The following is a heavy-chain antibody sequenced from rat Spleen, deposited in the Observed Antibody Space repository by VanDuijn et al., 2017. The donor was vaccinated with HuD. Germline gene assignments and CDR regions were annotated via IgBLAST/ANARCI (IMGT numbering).Heavy chain of an antibody. CDR1: GFSLMDYS. J-gene: IGHJ4*01. V-gene: IGHV2S30*01. Sequence: QVQLKESGPGLVQPSQTLSLTCTVSGFSLMDYSVHWVRQPPGKGLEWMGRMKYNGDTYYNSPLKSRLSISRDTSKSQVFLKMNSLQTEDTATYYCARDRGVSMMVPLMDAWGQGASVTVSS. CDR2: MKYNGDT. CDR3: ARDRGVSMMVPLMDA. D-gene: IGHD1-12*03.